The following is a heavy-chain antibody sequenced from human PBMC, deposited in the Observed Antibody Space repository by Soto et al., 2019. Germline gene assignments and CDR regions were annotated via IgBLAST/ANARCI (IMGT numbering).Heavy chain of an antibody. CDR1: GGSITSSY. V-gene: IGHV4-59*01. J-gene: IGHJ5*02. Sequence: SETLSLTCTVSGGSITSSYWSWIRRPPGKGLEWIAYIYDTGISGYTPSTSYNPSLKSRVTMSVDTSKNQFSLRLSSVTSADTAVYYCARGGAPYNWFGPWGQGTLVTVSS. D-gene: IGHD3-16*01. CDR2: IYDTGISGYTPST. CDR3: ARGGAPYNWFGP.